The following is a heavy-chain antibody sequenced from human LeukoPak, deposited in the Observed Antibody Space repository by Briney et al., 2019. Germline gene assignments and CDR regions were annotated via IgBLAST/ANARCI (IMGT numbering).Heavy chain of an antibody. CDR2: IIPIFGTA. Sequence: SVKVSCKASGGTFSSYAISWVRQAPGQGLEWMGGIIPIFGTANYAQKFQGRVTMTRDTSTSTVYMELSSLRSEDTAVYYCARAGTISMIVVVYAFDIWGQGTMVTVSS. J-gene: IGHJ3*02. CDR3: ARAGTISMIVVVYAFDI. CDR1: GGTFSSYA. D-gene: IGHD3-22*01. V-gene: IGHV1-69*05.